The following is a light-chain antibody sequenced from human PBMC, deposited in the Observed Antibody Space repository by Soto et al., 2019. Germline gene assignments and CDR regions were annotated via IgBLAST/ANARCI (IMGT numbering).Light chain of an antibody. CDR2: GSF. Sequence: EVVLTQSPGTLSLSPGERGTLSCRASQHVPNGQLAWYQQKPGQAPRLLIHGSFNRATGIPDRFRGSGSGTDFTLTINSLQPEDFAMYYCHQYSRSPVTFSPLTFGGGSKVEI. CDR3: HQYSRSPVTFSPLT. J-gene: IGKJ4*01. CDR1: QHVPNGQ. V-gene: IGKV3-20*01.